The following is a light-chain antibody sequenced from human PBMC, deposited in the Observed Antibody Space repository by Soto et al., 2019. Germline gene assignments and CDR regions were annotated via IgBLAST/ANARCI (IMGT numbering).Light chain of an antibody. CDR2: VNS. J-gene: IGLJ1*01. CDR1: SSDVGDYKY. CDR3: SSYTSSDTPYV. V-gene: IGLV2-14*01. Sequence: QSALTQPASVSGSPGQSITISCTGTSSDVGDYKYVSWYQQHPDKAPKLLIFVNSNRPSGISNRFSASKSGNTASLTISGLQAEDEADYYCSSYTSSDTPYVFGTGTKLTVL.